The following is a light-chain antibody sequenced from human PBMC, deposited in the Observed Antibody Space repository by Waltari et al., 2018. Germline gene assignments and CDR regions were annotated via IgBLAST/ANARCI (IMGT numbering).Light chain of an antibody. CDR2: VNS. CDR1: SSNIGSNY. V-gene: IGLV1-47*01. Sequence: QSVLTQPPSASGTAGQRVTISCSGSSSNIGSNYVYWYLQLPGSAPKLLIYVNSQRPSGVPDRFSGSKSGTSASLAISGLRSEDEADYYCLAWDDSLSGPMFGGGTKLTVL. CDR3: LAWDDSLSGPM. J-gene: IGLJ3*02.